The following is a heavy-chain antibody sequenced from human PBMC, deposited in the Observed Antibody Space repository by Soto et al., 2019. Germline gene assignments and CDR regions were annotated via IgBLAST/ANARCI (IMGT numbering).Heavy chain of an antibody. J-gene: IGHJ3*01. D-gene: IGHD3-16*01. V-gene: IGHV1-46*03. Sequence: QVQLMQSGAEVKQPGASVKVSCKASGYTFTNYYMHWVRQVPGQGLEWMGIINPSGGGPAHAQNFRGRLTTTSDTSTTTIYMELNSLSSEDTAVYFCARSDMGGGGALEVWGQGTMVTVSS. CDR1: GYTFTNYY. CDR3: ARSDMGGGGALEV. CDR2: INPSGGGP.